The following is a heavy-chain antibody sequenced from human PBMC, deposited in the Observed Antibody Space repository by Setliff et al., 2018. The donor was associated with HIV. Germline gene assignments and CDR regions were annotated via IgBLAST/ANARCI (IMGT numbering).Heavy chain of an antibody. V-gene: IGHV1-18*01. Sequence: ASVKVSCKASGYTFTSYGISWVRQAPGQGLEWMGWISAYNGNTNYAQKLQGRVTMTTDTSTSTAYMELTSLRSEDTAVYYCARSQTAVVTQDYWGQGTLVTVSS. CDR2: ISAYNGNT. J-gene: IGHJ4*02. CDR3: ARSQTAVVTQDY. CDR1: GYTFTSYG. D-gene: IGHD2-21*02.